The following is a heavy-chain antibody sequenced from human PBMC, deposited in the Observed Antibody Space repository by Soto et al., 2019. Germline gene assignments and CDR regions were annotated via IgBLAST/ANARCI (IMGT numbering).Heavy chain of an antibody. D-gene: IGHD3-9*01. CDR2: ISGSGGST. CDR3: AKFGAPPGFDCLPTYFDY. J-gene: IGHJ4*02. Sequence: GGSLRLSCAASGFTFSSYAMSWVRQAPGKGLEWVSAISGSGGSTYYADSVKGRFTISRDNSKNTLYLQMNSLRAEDTAVYYWAKFGAPPGFDCLPTYFDYGGQGTLVTVSS. V-gene: IGHV3-23*01. CDR1: GFTFSSYA.